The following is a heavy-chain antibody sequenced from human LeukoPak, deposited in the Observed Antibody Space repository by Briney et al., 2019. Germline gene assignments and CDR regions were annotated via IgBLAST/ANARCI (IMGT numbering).Heavy chain of an antibody. CDR1: GGTFISYA. CDR3: AREGSVGASADFDY. CDR2: IIPIFGTA. J-gene: IGHJ4*02. V-gene: IGHV1-69*13. D-gene: IGHD1-26*01. Sequence: SVKVSCKASGGTFISYAISWVRQAPGQGPEWMGGIIPIFGTANYAQKFQGRVTITADESTSTAYMELSSLRSEDTAVYYCAREGSVGASADFDYWGQGTLVTVSS.